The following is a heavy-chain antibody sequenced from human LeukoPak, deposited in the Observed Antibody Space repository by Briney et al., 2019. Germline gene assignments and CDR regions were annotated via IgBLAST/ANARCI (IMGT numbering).Heavy chain of an antibody. CDR3: ARGRGGYYYLSLGETNYYFDY. V-gene: IGHV4-34*01. CDR1: GGSFSGYY. J-gene: IGHJ4*02. Sequence: PSETLSLTCAVYGGSFSGYYWSWIRQPPGKGLEWIGDINHSGSTNYNPSLKSRVTISVDTSKNQFSLKLSSVTAADTAVYYCARGRGGYYYLSLGETNYYFDYWGQGTLVTVSS. CDR2: INHSGST. D-gene: IGHD3-22*01.